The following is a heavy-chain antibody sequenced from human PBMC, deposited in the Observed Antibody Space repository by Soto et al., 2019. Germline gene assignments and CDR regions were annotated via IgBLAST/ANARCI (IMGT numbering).Heavy chain of an antibody. CDR3: ARGRWAARPPNDY. CDR2: INPNSGGT. Sequence: SVKVSCKASGYTFTGYYMHWVRQAPVQGLEWMGWINPNSGGTNYAQKFQGRVTMTRDTSISTAYMELSRLRSDDTAVYYCARGRWAARPPNDYWGQGTLVTVSS. D-gene: IGHD6-6*01. V-gene: IGHV1-2*02. J-gene: IGHJ4*02. CDR1: GYTFTGYY.